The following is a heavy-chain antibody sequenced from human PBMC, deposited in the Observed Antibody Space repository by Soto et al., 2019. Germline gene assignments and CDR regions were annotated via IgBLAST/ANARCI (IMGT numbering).Heavy chain of an antibody. J-gene: IGHJ4*02. CDR2: IWYDGSNK. CDR3: AREAPNDYSNYGYYFDY. V-gene: IGHV3-33*01. CDR1: GFTFSSYG. D-gene: IGHD4-4*01. Sequence: QVQLVESGGGVVQPGRSLRLSCAASGFTFSSYGMHWVRQAPGKGLEWVAVIWYDGSNKYYADSVKGRFTISRDNSKNTLYLQMNSLSAEDTAVYYCAREAPNDYSNYGYYFDYWGQGTLVTVSS.